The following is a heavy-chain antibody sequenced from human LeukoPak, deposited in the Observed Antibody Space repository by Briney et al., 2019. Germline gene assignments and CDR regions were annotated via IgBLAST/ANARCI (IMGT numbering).Heavy chain of an antibody. D-gene: IGHD2-2*01. J-gene: IGHJ4*02. V-gene: IGHV3-20*04. CDR2: INWNGGST. CDR1: GFTFDDYG. Sequence: GGSLRLSCAASGFTFDDYGMSWVRQAPGKGLEWVSGINWNGGSTGYADSVKGRFTISRDNAKNSLYLQMNSLRAEDTAVYYCARAYCSSTSCYGYDYWGQGTLVTVSS. CDR3: ARAYCSSTSCYGYDY.